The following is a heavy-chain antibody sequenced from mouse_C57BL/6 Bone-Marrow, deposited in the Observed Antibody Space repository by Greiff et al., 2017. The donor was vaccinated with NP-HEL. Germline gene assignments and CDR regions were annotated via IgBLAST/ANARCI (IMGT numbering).Heavy chain of an antibody. CDR2: ISSGGSYT. J-gene: IGHJ3*01. V-gene: IGHV5-6*01. Sequence: EVQLVESGGDLVKPGGSLKLSCAASGFTFSSYGMSWVRQTPDKRLEWVATISSGGSYTYYPDSVKGRFTISRDNAKNTLYLQMSSLKAEDTAMYYGARHGVTYWGQGTLVTVSA. D-gene: IGHD2-1*01. CDR1: GFTFSSYG. CDR3: ARHGVTY.